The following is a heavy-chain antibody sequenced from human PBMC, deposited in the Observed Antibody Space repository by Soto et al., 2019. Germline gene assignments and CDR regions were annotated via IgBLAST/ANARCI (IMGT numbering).Heavy chain of an antibody. D-gene: IGHD1-26*01. V-gene: IGHV4-59*01. CDR2: IYYSRST. CDR1: GGSISSYY. J-gene: IGHJ6*02. Sequence: TSETLSLTCTVSGGSISSYYWSWIRQPPGKGLEWIGYIYYSRSTNYNPSLKSRVTITVDTSKNQFSLKLSSVTAADTAVYYCARDLPLYRGGATRWLHGMDVWGQGTTVTFSS. CDR3: ARDLPLYRGGATRWLHGMDV.